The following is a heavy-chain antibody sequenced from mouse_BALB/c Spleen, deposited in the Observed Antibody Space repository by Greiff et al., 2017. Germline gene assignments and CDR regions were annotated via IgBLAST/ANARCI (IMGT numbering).Heavy chain of an antibody. CDR2: IWSGGST. V-gene: IGHV2-2*02. Sequence: QVQLKESGPGLVQPSQSLSITCTVSGFSLTSYGVHWVRQSPGKGLEWLGVIWSGGSTDYNAAFISRLSISKDNSKSQVFFKMNSLQANDTAIYYCATLYYRYDGFDYWGQGTTLTVSS. CDR1: GFSLTSYG. CDR3: ATLYYRYDGFDY. D-gene: IGHD2-14*01. J-gene: IGHJ2*01.